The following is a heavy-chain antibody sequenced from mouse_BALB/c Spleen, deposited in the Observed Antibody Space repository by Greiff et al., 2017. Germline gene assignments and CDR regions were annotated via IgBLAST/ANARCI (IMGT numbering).Heavy chain of an antibody. Sequence: EVHLVESGAELVKPGASVKLSCTASGFNIKDTYMHWVKQSHGKSLEWIGYIDPYNGGTSYNQKFKGKATLTVDKSSSTAFMHLNSLTSEDSAVYYCARRDYDGPYYAMDYWGQGTSVTVSS. V-gene: IGHV1S135*01. CDR1: GFNIKDTY. D-gene: IGHD2-4*01. CDR2: IDPYNGGT. J-gene: IGHJ4*01. CDR3: ARRDYDGPYYAMDY.